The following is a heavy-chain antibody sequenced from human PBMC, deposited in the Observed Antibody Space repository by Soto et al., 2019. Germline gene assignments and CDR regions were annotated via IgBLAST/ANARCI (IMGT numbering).Heavy chain of an antibody. CDR2: IYYSGST. V-gene: IGHV4-39*01. D-gene: IGHD7-27*01. J-gene: IGHJ4*02. CDR1: GGSISSSSYY. CDR3: ARHVQPKTGDQLDY. Sequence: SETLSLTCTVSGGSISSSSYYWGWIRQPPGKGLEWIGSIYYSGSTYYNPSLKSRVTISVDTPKNRSPLRRSSVTAADTAVYYCARHVQPKTGDQLDYWGQGTLVTVSS.